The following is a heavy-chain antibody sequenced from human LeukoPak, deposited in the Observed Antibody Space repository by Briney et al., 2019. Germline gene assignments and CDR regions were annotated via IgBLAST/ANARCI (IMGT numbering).Heavy chain of an antibody. CDR1: GFTFSSYW. Sequence: GGSLRLSCAASGFTFSSYWMHWVRQAPGKGLVWVSRINSDGSSTSYADSVKGRFTISRDSSKNTLYLQMNSLRAEDTAVYYCARGITMTIVAPGYWGQGTLVTVSS. CDR2: INSDGSST. V-gene: IGHV3-74*01. J-gene: IGHJ4*02. CDR3: ARGITMTIVAPGY. D-gene: IGHD3-22*01.